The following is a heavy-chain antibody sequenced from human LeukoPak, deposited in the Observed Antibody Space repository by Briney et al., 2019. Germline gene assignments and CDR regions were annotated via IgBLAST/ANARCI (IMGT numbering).Heavy chain of an antibody. Sequence: GSLRLSCAASGFTFSSYGMHWVRQAPGKGLEWVAVISYDGSNKCYADSVKGRFTISRDSSKNTVDLQINSLRVEDTAVYYCAREANRAFDIWGQGTMVTVSS. CDR2: ISYDGSNK. J-gene: IGHJ3*02. CDR3: AREANRAFDI. V-gene: IGHV3-30*03. CDR1: GFTFSSYG. D-gene: IGHD1-14*01.